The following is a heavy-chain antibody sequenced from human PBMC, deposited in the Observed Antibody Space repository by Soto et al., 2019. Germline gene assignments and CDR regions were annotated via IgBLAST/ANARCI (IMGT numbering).Heavy chain of an antibody. J-gene: IGHJ4*02. D-gene: IGHD3-22*01. V-gene: IGHV4-30-4*01. CDR2: IYYSGST. Sequence: SETLSLTCTVSGGSISSDNYYWSWIRQPPGKGLEWIGYIYYSGSTYYNPSLKSRVIISIDTSKNQFSLKLSSVTAADTAVYYCASTSYFDNSGSAYWGQGTLVIVSS. CDR3: ASTSYFDNSGSAY. CDR1: GGSISSDNYY.